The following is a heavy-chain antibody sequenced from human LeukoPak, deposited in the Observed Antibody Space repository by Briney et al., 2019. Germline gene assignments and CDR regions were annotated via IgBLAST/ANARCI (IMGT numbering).Heavy chain of an antibody. V-gene: IGHV3-7*01. CDR2: IDQDGSEK. Sequence: GGSLRLSCAASRFTFSNYWMSWVRQAPGKGLEWVANIDQDGSEKYYAESVKGRFTISRDNAKNSLYLQINSLRADDTAVYYCARPELPGWSVLFDFWGQGTLVTVSS. CDR1: RFTFSNYW. D-gene: IGHD2-15*01. J-gene: IGHJ4*02. CDR3: ARPELPGWSVLFDF.